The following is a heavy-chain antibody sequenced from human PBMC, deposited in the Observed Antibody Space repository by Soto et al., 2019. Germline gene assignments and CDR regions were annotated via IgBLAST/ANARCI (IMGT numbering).Heavy chain of an antibody. CDR3: ARGPGIAAAGDARYYYMDV. V-gene: IGHV3-66*01. J-gene: IGHJ6*03. Sequence: GGSLRLSCAASGFTVSSNYMSWVRQAPGKGLEWVSVIYSGGSTYYADSVKGRFTISRANSKNTLYLQMNSLRAEDTAVYYCARGPGIAAAGDARYYYMDVWGKGTTVTVSS. D-gene: IGHD6-13*01. CDR2: IYSGGST. CDR1: GFTVSSNY.